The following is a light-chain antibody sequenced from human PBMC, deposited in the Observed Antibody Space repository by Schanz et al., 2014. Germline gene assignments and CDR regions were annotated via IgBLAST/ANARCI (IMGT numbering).Light chain of an antibody. V-gene: IGKV3D-20*02. CDR1: QTVGSNH. Sequence: EIVLTQSPGALSLSPGERATLSCRASQTVGSNHLAWYQRKPGQAPRLLIYGASTRATDIPPRFSGSGSGTDIPPVTSSLQPEDRALYHCQQRRKWPLTFGGGTRVEIK. CDR3: QQRRKWPLT. CDR2: GAS. J-gene: IGKJ4*01.